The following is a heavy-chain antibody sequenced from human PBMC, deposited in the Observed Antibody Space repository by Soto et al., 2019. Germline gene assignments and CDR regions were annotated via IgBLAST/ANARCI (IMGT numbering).Heavy chain of an antibody. V-gene: IGHV3-23*01. CDR3: AKARGMDILTGHVFDY. CDR2: ISGSGGST. D-gene: IGHD3-9*01. J-gene: IGHJ4*02. Sequence: EVQLLESGRGLVQPGGFLRLSCAASGFTFSSYAMSWVRQAPGKGLEWVSGISGSGGSTYYADSVKGRFTISRDNSKNTLYLQMNSLRAEDTAVYYCAKARGMDILTGHVFDYWGQGTLVTVSS. CDR1: GFTFSSYA.